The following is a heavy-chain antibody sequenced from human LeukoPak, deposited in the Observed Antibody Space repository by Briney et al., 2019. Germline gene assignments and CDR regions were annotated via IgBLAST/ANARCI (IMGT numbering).Heavy chain of an antibody. V-gene: IGHV3-15*01. Sequence: PGGSLRLSCAASGFTFSNAWMSWVRQAPGEGLEWVGRIKSKTDGGTTDYAAPVKGRFTISRDDSKNTLYLQMNSLKTEDTAVYYCTTDSRYSGSRYWGRGTLVTVSS. CDR3: TTDSRYSGSRY. CDR2: IKSKTDGGTT. D-gene: IGHD1-26*01. CDR1: GFTFSNAW. J-gene: IGHJ4*02.